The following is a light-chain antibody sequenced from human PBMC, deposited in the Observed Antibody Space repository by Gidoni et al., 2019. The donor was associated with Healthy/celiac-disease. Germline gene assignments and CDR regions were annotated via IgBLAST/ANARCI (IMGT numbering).Light chain of an antibody. CDR3: QQCYSTPLT. J-gene: IGKJ4*01. Sequence: IVMTQSPDSLAVSLGARATIHCKSSQSVLYSSNNKNYLAWYQQKPGQPPKLLIYWATTRESGVPDLFSGSWSGTDIITTSSILQAEVVAVYYCQQCYSTPLTFGGGTKVEIK. CDR2: WAT. V-gene: IGKV4-1*01. CDR1: QSVLYSSNNKNY.